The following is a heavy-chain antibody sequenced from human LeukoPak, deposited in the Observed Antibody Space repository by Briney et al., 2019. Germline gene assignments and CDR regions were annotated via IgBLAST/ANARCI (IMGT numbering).Heavy chain of an antibody. Sequence: PGRSLRLSCAASGFTFSSYGMHWVRQAVGKGLEWVAVISYDGSNKYYADSVKGRFTISRDNSKNTLYLQMNSLRAEDTAVYYCARVRMSGWTLGYAFDIWGQGTMVTVSS. D-gene: IGHD6-19*01. CDR3: ARVRMSGWTLGYAFDI. CDR1: GFTFSSYG. V-gene: IGHV3-30*03. J-gene: IGHJ3*02. CDR2: ISYDGSNK.